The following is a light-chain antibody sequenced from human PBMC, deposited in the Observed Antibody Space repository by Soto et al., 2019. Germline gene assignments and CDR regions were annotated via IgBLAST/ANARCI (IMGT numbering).Light chain of an antibody. CDR3: HQYNNWPPWT. Sequence: IVMTQSPATLSVSPGERATLSCRASRGISSNLAWYQQKPGQAPRLLIYDASTRAAGIPARFSGSGSGTESTLTISSLQYEDFAVYYCHQYNNWPPWTFGQGTKVEIK. V-gene: IGKV3-15*01. CDR1: RGISSN. CDR2: DAS. J-gene: IGKJ1*01.